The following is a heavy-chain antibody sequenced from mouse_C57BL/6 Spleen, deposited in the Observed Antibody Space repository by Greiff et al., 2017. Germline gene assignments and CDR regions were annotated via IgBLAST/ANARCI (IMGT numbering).Heavy chain of an antibody. Sequence: QVQLQQSGAELVMPGASVKLSCKASGYTFTSYWMHWVKQRPGQGLEWIGEIDPSDSYTNYNQKFKGKSTLTVDKSSSTAYMQLSSLTSEDAAVYYCARWGVVAPNYEVWGTGTTVTVSS. CDR2: IDPSDSYT. CDR3: ARWGVVAPNYEV. D-gene: IGHD1-1*01. CDR1: GYTFTSYW. J-gene: IGHJ1*03. V-gene: IGHV1-69*01.